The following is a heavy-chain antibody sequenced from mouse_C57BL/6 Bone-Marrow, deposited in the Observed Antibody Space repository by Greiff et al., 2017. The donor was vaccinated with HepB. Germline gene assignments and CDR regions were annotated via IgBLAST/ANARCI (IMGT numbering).Heavy chain of an antibody. Sequence: EVKLQESGPGLAKPSQTLSLTCSVTGYSITSDYWNWIRKFPGNKLEYMGYISYSGSTYYNPSLKSRISITRDTSKNQYYLQLNSVTTEDTATYYCARVKREMVTTEVRWYFDVWGTGTTVTVAS. CDR3: ARVKREMVTTEVRWYFDV. CDR2: ISYSGST. V-gene: IGHV3-8*01. J-gene: IGHJ1*03. CDR1: GYSITSDY. D-gene: IGHD2-2*01.